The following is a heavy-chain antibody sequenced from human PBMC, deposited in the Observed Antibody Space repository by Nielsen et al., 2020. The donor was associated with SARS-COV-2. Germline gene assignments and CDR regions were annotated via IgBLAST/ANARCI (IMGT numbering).Heavy chain of an antibody. V-gene: IGHV1-8*01. CDR3: ARSGSGWYDYYYYYMDV. Sequence: ASVKVSCKASGYTFTSYDINWVRQATGQGLEWMGWMNPNSGNTGYAQKFQGRVTMTRNTSISTAYMELSSLRSEDTAVYYCARSGSGWYDYYYYYMDVWGKGTTVTVSS. CDR2: MNPNSGNT. J-gene: IGHJ6*03. CDR1: GYTFTSYD. D-gene: IGHD6-19*01.